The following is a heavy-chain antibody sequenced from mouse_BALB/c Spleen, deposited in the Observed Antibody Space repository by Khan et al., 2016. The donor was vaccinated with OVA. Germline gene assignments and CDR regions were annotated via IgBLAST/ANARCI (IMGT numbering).Heavy chain of an antibody. V-gene: IGHV2-9*02. Sequence: VQLQESGPGLVAPSQSLSITCTVSGFSLTSYGVHWVRQPPGKGLEWLGVICAGGSTNYNSALMSRLSISKDNSKRQVFLKMNSLQTEDTAMYYCARLEDIWGQGTTLTVSS. CDR2: ICAGGST. D-gene: IGHD1-3*01. CDR3: ARLEDI. CDR1: GFSLTSYG. J-gene: IGHJ2*01.